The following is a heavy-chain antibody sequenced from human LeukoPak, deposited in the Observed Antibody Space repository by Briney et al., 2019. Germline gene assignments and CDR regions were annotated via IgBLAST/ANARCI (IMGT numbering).Heavy chain of an antibody. CDR1: GFTLSDYY. CDR2: ISSSCSTI. D-gene: IGHD3-10*01. Sequence: GGSLRLSCAASGFTLSDYYMSWIRQAPGKGLEWVSYISSSCSTIYYADSVKGRFTISRDNAKNSLYLQMNSLRAEDMAVYYCARDRVPRYYYMDVWGKGTTVTVSS. V-gene: IGHV3-11*04. CDR3: ARDRVPRYYYMDV. J-gene: IGHJ6*03.